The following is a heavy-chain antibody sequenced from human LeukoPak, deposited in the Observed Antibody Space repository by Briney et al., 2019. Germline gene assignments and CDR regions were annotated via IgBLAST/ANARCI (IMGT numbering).Heavy chain of an antibody. CDR3: ARPKMVYAQYYFDY. D-gene: IGHD2-8*01. Sequence: GGSLRLSCAASGFTFSSYAMRWVRQAPGKGLEWVSAISGSGGSTYYADSVKGRFTISRDNSKNTLYLQMNSLKAEDTAVYYCARPKMVYAQYYFDYWGQGTLVTVSS. J-gene: IGHJ4*02. CDR1: GFTFSSYA. CDR2: ISGSGGST. V-gene: IGHV3-23*01.